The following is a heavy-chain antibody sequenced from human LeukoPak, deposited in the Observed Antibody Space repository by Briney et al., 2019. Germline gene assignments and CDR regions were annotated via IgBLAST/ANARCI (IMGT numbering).Heavy chain of an antibody. V-gene: IGHV3-23*01. CDR1: GFTFSDYY. CDR3: AKVMIAFNAFDY. J-gene: IGHJ4*02. Sequence: TGGSLRLSCAASGFTFSDYYMTWVRQAPGKGLEWVSTISSSGGGTFYADSVKGRFTISRDNSKNTLFLQMNSLTVEDTAVYYCAKVMIAFNAFDYWGQGTLVTVSS. D-gene: IGHD3-22*01. CDR2: ISSSGGGT.